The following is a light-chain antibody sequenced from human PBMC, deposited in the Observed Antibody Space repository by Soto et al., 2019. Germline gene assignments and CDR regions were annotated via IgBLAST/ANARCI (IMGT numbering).Light chain of an antibody. CDR1: SSNIGAGFD. V-gene: IGLV1-40*01. Sequence: QAVVTQPPSVSGAPGQRVTISCTGSSSNIGAGFDVHWYHQIAGTAPKLLIYGNSNRPSGVPDRFSGSKSGTSASLTVSGLQAEDEADYYCSSYAGSSNVFGTGTKLTVL. CDR2: GNS. CDR3: SSYAGSSNV. J-gene: IGLJ1*01.